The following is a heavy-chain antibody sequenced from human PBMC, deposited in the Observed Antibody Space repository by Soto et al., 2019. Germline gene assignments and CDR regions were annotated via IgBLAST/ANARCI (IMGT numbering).Heavy chain of an antibody. CDR1: GYTFTSYY. D-gene: IGHD3-3*01. Sequence: GSVKVSCKASGYTFTSYYMHWVRQAPGQGLEWMGIINPSGGSTSYAQKFQGRVTMTRDTSTSTVYMELSSLRSEDTAVYYCARELRDNYDFWSGYYGYYYYYGMDVWGQGTTVTAP. V-gene: IGHV1-46*01. CDR2: INPSGGST. J-gene: IGHJ6*02. CDR3: ARELRDNYDFWSGYYGYYYYYGMDV.